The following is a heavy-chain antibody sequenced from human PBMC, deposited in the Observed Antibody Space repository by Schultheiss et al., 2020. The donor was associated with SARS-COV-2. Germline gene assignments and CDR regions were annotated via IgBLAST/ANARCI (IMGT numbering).Heavy chain of an antibody. J-gene: IGHJ4*02. CDR2: INTYNGDA. CDR1: GYTFTSYG. D-gene: IGHD6-13*01. Sequence: ASVKVSCKASGYTFTSYGISWVRQAPGQGLEWMGWINTYNGDANHAQRVQGRLSMTTDTSTNTAYMELTSLRSDDTAVYYCARGKVAGGLPDHWDQGTLVTVSS. V-gene: IGHV1-18*01. CDR3: ARGKVAGGLPDH.